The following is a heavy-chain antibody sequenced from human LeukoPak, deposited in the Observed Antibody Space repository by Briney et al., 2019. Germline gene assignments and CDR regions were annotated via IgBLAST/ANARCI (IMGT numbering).Heavy chain of an antibody. J-gene: IGHJ4*02. CDR1: GFTFSDHY. Sequence: PGGSLRLSCAASGFTFSDHYMDWVRQAPGKGLEWVGRTRNKANSYSTEYAASVKGRFTVSRDDSKDSLYLQMNSLKTEDTAVYYCARSVPVAGRYYFDSWGQGTLVTVSS. D-gene: IGHD6-19*01. CDR2: TRNKANSYST. V-gene: IGHV3-72*01. CDR3: ARSVPVAGRYYFDS.